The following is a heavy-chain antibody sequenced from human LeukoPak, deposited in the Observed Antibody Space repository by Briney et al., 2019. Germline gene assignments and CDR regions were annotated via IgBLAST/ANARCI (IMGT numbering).Heavy chain of an antibody. CDR2: ISSSSSNI. CDR3: ARDKPGIAAPDV. J-gene: IGHJ6*04. D-gene: IGHD6-13*01. CDR1: GFDFSTYS. V-gene: IGHV3-48*04. Sequence: GGSLRLSCAASGFDFSTYSIDWVRQTPGKGLEWVSYISSSSSNIYHADSVKGRFTISRDIAQNSLYLQVDSLRVEDTGVYFCARDKPGIAAPDVWGEGTTVIVSS.